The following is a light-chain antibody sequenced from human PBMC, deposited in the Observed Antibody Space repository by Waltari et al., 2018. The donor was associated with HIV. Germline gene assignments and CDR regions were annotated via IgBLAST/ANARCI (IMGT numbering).Light chain of an antibody. CDR2: WAS. J-gene: IGKJ1*01. CDR3: QQYYSNPWT. Sequence: DILITQSPDSLAVSLGERATINCTSSHTVFYRSNNKNYLGWYQQRPGQTPKLLIYWASTRESGVPDRFSGSGSGTDFTLTISSLQAEDVAVYYCQQYYSNPWTFGQGTKVEIK. V-gene: IGKV4-1*01. CDR1: HTVFYRSNNKNY.